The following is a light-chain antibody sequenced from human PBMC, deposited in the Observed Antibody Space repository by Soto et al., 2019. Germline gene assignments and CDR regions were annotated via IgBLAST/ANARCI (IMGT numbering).Light chain of an antibody. Sequence: PGERATLSCRASQSVGSSHLAWYQQKPGQAPSLLMYGASSRATGIPDRFSGSGSGTDFTLTISRLEPEDFATYYCQQLNIYPFTFGPGTKVDIK. V-gene: IGKV3D-20*02. CDR2: GAS. CDR3: QQLNIYPFT. CDR1: QSVGSSH. J-gene: IGKJ3*01.